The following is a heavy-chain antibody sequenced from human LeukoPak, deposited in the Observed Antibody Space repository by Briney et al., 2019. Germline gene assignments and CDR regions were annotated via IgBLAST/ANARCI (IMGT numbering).Heavy chain of an antibody. D-gene: IGHD3-10*01. CDR3: ARAPSMVRGVPNWFDP. Sequence: SMKVSCKASGDSFSSSVFSWVRQVPGQGLEWMGGIIPIFGTANYAQKLQGRVTITADMSATTVYLEVCSLRSDDTAVYFCARAPSMVRGVPNWFDPWGQGTLITVSS. CDR1: GDSFSSSV. V-gene: IGHV1-69*06. J-gene: IGHJ5*02. CDR2: IIPIFGTA.